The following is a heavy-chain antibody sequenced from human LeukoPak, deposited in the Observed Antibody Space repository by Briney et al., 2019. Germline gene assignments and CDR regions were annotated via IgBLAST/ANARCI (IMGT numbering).Heavy chain of an antibody. CDR1: GGSISSYY. D-gene: IGHD1-1*01. J-gene: IGHJ6*02. V-gene: IGHV4-59*01. CDR3: ARVGGTNYYYYGMDV. Sequence: SETLSLTCTVSGGSISSYYWSWIRQPPGKGLEWIGYIYYSGSTNYNPSLKSRVTISVDTSKNQFSLKLSSVTAADTAVYYCARVGGTNYYYYGMDVWGQGTAVTVSS. CDR2: IYYSGST.